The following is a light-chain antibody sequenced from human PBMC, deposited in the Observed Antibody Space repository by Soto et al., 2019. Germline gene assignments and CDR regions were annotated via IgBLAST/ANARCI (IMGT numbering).Light chain of an antibody. CDR3: QQYNNWPVT. Sequence: DIVMTQSPLSLPVTPGEPASISCRSSQSLLHSNGYNYLDWYLQKPGQSPQLLIYLGSNRASGVPDRFSGSGSGTDFTLKISSLQSEDFAVYYCQQYNNWPVTFGGGTKVDIK. J-gene: IGKJ4*01. CDR1: QSLLHSNGYNY. V-gene: IGKV2-28*01. CDR2: LGS.